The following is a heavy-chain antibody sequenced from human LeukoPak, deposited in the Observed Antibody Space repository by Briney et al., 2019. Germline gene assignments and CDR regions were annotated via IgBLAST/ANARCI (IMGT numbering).Heavy chain of an antibody. CDR2: IYYSGST. D-gene: IGHD3-22*01. CDR1: GGSISSGDYY. J-gene: IGHJ6*02. V-gene: IGHV4-30-4*01. CDR3: ARDHYYDSSGYYYGMDV. Sequence: SQTLSLTCTVSGGSISSGDYYWSWIRQPPGKGLEWIGYIYYSGSTYYNPSLKSRVTISVDTSKNQFSLKLSSVTAADTAVYYCARDHYYDSSGYYYGMDVWGQGTTATVSS.